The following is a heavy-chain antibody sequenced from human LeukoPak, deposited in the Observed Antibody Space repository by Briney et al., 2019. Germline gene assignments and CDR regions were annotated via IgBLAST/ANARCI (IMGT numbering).Heavy chain of an antibody. CDR3: ARDPYPKYSTGWYYNY. D-gene: IGHD6-19*01. CDR1: GYTFTDYY. CDR2: IYPNNGAT. Sequence: ASVTVSCKASGYTFTDYYIHWLRQAPGHGPEWMGWIYPNNGATFYAQKFQGRVMMTTDASIHTTYMELTSLRSDDTAVYYCARDPYPKYSTGWYYNYWGQGTLVTVSS. J-gene: IGHJ4*02. V-gene: IGHV1-2*02.